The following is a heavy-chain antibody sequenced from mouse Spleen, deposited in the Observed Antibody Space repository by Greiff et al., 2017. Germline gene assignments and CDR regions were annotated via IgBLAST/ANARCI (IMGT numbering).Heavy chain of an antibody. Sequence: QVQLQQPGAELVRPGTSVKLSCKASGYTFTSYWMHWVKQRPGQGLEWIGVIDPSDSYTNYNQKFKGKATLTVDTSSSTAYMQLSSLTSEDSAVYYCASSGYRLRPDFAYWGQGTLVTVSA. CDR2: IDPSDSYT. V-gene: IGHV1-59*01. CDR3: ASSGYRLRPDFAY. J-gene: IGHJ3*01. CDR1: GYTFTSYW. D-gene: IGHD2-4*01.